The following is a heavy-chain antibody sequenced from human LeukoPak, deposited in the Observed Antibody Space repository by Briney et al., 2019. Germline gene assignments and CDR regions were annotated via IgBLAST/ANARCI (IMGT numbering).Heavy chain of an antibody. V-gene: IGHV3-7*05. D-gene: IGHD5-24*01. J-gene: IGHJ4*02. CDR1: GFPFSSYW. CDR3: ARGQMAGY. CDR2: IKPDGSEK. Sequence: GGSLRLSSAASGFPFSSYWMSWVRQAPGKGLEWVANIKPDGSEKSYVDSVKGRFTISTDNAKNSLYLQMNSLRAEDTAVYYCARGQMAGYWGQGTLVTVSS.